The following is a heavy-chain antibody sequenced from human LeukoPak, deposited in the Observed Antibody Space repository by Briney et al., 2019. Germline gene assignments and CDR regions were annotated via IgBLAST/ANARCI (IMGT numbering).Heavy chain of an antibody. CDR1: GFTFNSFS. CDR2: ISGTGATV. V-gene: IGHV3-48*01. Sequence: PGGSLRLSCAASGFTFNSFSLNWVRQAPGKGLEWVSYISGTGATVYYAESVKGRFTISRDNAKNSLFLQMNSLRAEDTAVYYCARRVRRDGYSLDYWGQGTLVTVSS. CDR3: ARRVRRDGYSLDY. J-gene: IGHJ4*02. D-gene: IGHD5-24*01.